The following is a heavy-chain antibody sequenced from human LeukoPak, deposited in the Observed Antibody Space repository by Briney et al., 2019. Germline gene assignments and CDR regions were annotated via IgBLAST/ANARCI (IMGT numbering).Heavy chain of an antibody. CDR1: VSSFTTYY. CDR3: ARDYGDYALDS. D-gene: IGHD4-17*01. CDR2: SNPSGGAT. J-gene: IGHJ4*02. V-gene: IGHV1-46*01. Sequence: SVKVSCTPSVSSFTTYYMHWVRQAPGQGLEWMGISNPSGGATSSAQKFQGRVTMTRDTSTSTVYMELSSLRSEDTAVYYCARDYGDYALDSGSQGTLGTVSA.